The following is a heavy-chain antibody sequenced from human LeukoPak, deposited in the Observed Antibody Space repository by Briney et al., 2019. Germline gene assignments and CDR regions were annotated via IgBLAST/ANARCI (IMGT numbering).Heavy chain of an antibody. D-gene: IGHD2-15*01. J-gene: IGHJ4*02. V-gene: IGHV3-23*01. CDR2: IGGSSGKT. Sequence: PGGSLRLSCAASGFIFSNYAMTWVRQAPGKGLEWVSGIGGSSGKTFYADSVKGRFTISRDNSKNTLYLQMNGLRAEDTAVYYCAKDGHCSGGSCYGNYFDYWGQGTLVTVSS. CDR3: AKDGHCSGGSCYGNYFDY. CDR1: GFIFSNYA.